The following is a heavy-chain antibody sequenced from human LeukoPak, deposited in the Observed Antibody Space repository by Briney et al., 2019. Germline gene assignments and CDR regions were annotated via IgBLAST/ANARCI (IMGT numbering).Heavy chain of an antibody. CDR2: INKNGGTT. J-gene: IGHJ4*02. CDR3: ERAGRGLRYFDWLTYDY. V-gene: IGHV3-66*01. D-gene: IGHD3-9*01. Sequence: GGSLRLSCAASGFTVSSNYMSWVRQAPGKGLEWVSTINKNGGTTYYADSVKGRFTISRDNSKNTLYLQMNSLRAEDTAVYYCERAGRGLRYFDWLTYDYWGQGTQVTVSS. CDR1: GFTVSSNY.